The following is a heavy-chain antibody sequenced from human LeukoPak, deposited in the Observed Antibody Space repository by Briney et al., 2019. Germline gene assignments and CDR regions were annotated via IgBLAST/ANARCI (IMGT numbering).Heavy chain of an antibody. V-gene: IGHV3-23*01. CDR3: AKSRHTGYVYFDY. CDR2: IGGSSGST. Sequence: GGSLRLSCAASGFTFGSRAMHWVRQAPGKGLEWVSTIGGSSGSTYYADSVKGRFTISRDNSKHTLSLQMNSLRAEDTALYYCAKSRHTGYVYFDYWGQGTLVTVSS. D-gene: IGHD5-12*01. J-gene: IGHJ4*02. CDR1: GFTFGSRA.